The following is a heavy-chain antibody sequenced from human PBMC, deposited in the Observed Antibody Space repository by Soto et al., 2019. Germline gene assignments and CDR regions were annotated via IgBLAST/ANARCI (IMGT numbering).Heavy chain of an antibody. D-gene: IGHD3-16*01. CDR1: GFSISSSSYY. Sequence: SETLSLTCTFLGFSISSSSYYWGWIRQPPGKRLEWIGSIYYSGYTYYNPSLKSRVTISVDTSKNQFSLKPSSVTAADTAVYYCARHNGPLYVGYYYDMDVWGQGTTVT. J-gene: IGHJ6*02. CDR2: IYYSGYT. V-gene: IGHV4-39*01. CDR3: ARHNGPLYVGYYYDMDV.